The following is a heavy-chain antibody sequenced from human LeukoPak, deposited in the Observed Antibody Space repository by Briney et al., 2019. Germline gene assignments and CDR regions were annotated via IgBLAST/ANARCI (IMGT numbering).Heavy chain of an antibody. D-gene: IGHD3-16*01. CDR2: ICGSCGDR. CDR1: GFTFSAYA. J-gene: IGHJ4*02. V-gene: IGHV3-23*01. CDR3: AKAGHWGTQDGGHIDY. Sequence: PGGSLRLSCAASGFTFSAYAVNWVRQAPGKGLEWVSGICGSCGDRKYADFVKGRFTISRDNSKNTLYLQMNDLRAEDTAVYYCAKAGHWGTQDGGHIDYWGQGTLVTVSS.